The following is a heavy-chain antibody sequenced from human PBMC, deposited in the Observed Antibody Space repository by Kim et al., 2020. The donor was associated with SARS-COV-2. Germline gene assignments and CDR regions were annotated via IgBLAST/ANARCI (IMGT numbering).Heavy chain of an antibody. CDR2: TT. V-gene: IGHV3-23*01. J-gene: IGHJ4*02. Sequence: TTYYADSVKGRFTISRDRSKSTLYLQMNSLRGEDTALYYCARRGVWFDYWGQGTLVTVSS. D-gene: IGHD6-13*01. CDR3: ARRGVWFDY.